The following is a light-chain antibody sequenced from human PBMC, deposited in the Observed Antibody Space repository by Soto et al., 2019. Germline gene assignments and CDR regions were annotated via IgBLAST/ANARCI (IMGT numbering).Light chain of an antibody. CDR2: DAS. J-gene: IGKJ4*01. V-gene: IGKV1-33*01. Sequence: DIQMTQSPSSLSASVGDRVTITCLASQDIRDDLNWYQQKPGKAPTLLIYDASDVETGVPSRFSGSCSGTEFILTITTLQPEDLATYYCQQFHNLPLTFGGGTKVEIK. CDR3: QQFHNLPLT. CDR1: QDIRDD.